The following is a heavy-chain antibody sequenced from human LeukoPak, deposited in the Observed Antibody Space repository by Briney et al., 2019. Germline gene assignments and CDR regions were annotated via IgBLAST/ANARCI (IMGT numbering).Heavy chain of an antibody. CDR2: ISAYNGNT. Sequence: ASVKVSCKASSYTFTNYAFTWVRQAPGQGLEWMGWISAYNGNTNYAQKLQGRVTMTTDTSTSTAYMELRSLRSDDTAVYYCARARGRYFDWLPNPFDYWGQGTLVTVSS. CDR3: ARARGRYFDWLPNPFDY. V-gene: IGHV1-18*01. J-gene: IGHJ4*02. CDR1: SYTFTNYA. D-gene: IGHD3-9*01.